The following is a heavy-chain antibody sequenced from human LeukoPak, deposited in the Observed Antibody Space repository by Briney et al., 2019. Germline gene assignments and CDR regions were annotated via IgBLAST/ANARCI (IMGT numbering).Heavy chain of an antibody. CDR2: ITPLFGTA. D-gene: IGHD5-12*01. CDR1: GGTFSKYT. CDR3: ARDYPYVGYSGYAPFDY. Sequence: SVKVSCKASGGTFSKYTISWVRQRPGQGLEWMGGITPLFGTANYAQKFQGRVTITADESASTAYMELSSLRSEDTAVYYCARDYPYVGYSGYAPFDYWGQGTLVTVSS. V-gene: IGHV1-69*13. J-gene: IGHJ4*02.